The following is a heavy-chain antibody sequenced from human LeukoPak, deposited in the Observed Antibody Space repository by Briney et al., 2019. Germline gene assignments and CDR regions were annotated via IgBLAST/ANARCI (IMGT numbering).Heavy chain of an antibody. J-gene: IGHJ6*03. CDR2: IKPDGGEK. CDR3: ARGIFPGYCSGGSCYDRYYYYYMDV. V-gene: IGHV3-7*01. D-gene: IGHD2-15*01. CDR1: GFTFSSYM. Sequence: PGGSLRLSCAASGFTFSSYMMTWVRQAPGKGLEWVSNIKPDGGEKFYVDSVRGRFTISRDNAKNSLYLQMNSLRAEDTAVYYCARGIFPGYCSGGSCYDRYYYYYMDVWGKGTTVTVSS.